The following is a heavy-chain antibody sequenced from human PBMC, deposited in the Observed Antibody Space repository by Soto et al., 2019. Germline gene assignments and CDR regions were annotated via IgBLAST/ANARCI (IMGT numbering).Heavy chain of an antibody. Sequence: ASVKVSCKASGYTFTRYGISWGRQAPGQGLEWMGWISAYNGNTNYAQKLQGRVTMTKETSTSTSYMERRSLRSDDTAVYYCARSERARKGPFDPWGQGTLVTVSS. CDR1: GYTFTRYG. V-gene: IGHV1-18*01. D-gene: IGHD1-1*01. CDR2: ISAYNGNT. J-gene: IGHJ5*02. CDR3: ARSERARKGPFDP.